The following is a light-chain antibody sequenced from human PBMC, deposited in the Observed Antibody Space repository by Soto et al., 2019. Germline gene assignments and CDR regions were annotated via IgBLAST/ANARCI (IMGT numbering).Light chain of an antibody. V-gene: IGLV1-51*01. Sequence: QSVLTQPPSVSAAPGQKVTISCSGGSSNIGNGYVSWYQQLPGTAPKLLIYDNNKRPSGIPDRFSGSMSGTSATLGITRLQTADEADYYCGTWDSSLSAGVFGGGTKLTVL. CDR1: SSNIGNGY. J-gene: IGLJ2*01. CDR3: GTWDSSLSAGV. CDR2: DNN.